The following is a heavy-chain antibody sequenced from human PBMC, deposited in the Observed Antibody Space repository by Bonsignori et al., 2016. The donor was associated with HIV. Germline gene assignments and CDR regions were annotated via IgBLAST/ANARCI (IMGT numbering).Heavy chain of an antibody. J-gene: IGHJ5*02. V-gene: IGHV1-2*02. CDR2: IQPKSGST. D-gene: IGHD5-12*01. Sequence: WVRQAPGQGLEWMGWIQPKSGSTNYAQPFQGRVTMSRDTSTSTVYMELRSLKPGDTAVYFCVGVKVDSHWTLDHWGQGVLVTVSS. CDR3: VGVKVDSHWTLDH.